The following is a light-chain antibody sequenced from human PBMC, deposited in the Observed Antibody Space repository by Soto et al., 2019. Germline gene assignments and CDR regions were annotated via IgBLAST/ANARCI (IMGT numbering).Light chain of an antibody. J-gene: IGLJ2*01. CDR2: DVS. V-gene: IGLV2-14*01. CDR1: SSDVGGYNY. Sequence: QSVLTQPASVSGSPGQSITISCTGTSSDVGGYNYVSWYQQHPGKAPKLMIYDVSNRPSGVSNRFSGSKSGNTASLTIYGRQAEDEADYYCSSYTSSSTRVFGGGTKLTVL. CDR3: SSYTSSSTRV.